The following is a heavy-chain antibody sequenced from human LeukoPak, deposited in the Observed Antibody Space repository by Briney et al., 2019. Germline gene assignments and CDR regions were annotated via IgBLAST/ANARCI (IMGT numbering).Heavy chain of an antibody. Sequence: SVKVSCKASGGTFSSYAISWVRQAPGQGLEWMGGIIPIFGTANYAQKFQGRVTITADESTSTAYMELSSLRSEDTAVYYCASLYYYDSSGYPYYFDYWGQGTRVTVSS. J-gene: IGHJ4*02. CDR3: ASLYYYDSSGYPYYFDY. CDR1: GGTFSSYA. V-gene: IGHV1-69*01. D-gene: IGHD3-22*01. CDR2: IIPIFGTA.